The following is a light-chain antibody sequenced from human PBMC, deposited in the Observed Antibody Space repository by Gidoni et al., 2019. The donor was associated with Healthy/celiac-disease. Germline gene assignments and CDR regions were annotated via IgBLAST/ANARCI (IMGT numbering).Light chain of an antibody. V-gene: IGKV3-20*01. CDR3: QQYGSSLLT. Sequence: ELVLTSSPGTLSLSPGERATLYCRASQSVSSSYLAWYQQKPGQAPRLLIYGASSRATGIPDRFSGSGSGTVFTLTISRLGPEDFAVYYCQQYGSSLLTFGGGTKVEIK. CDR2: GAS. CDR1: QSVSSSY. J-gene: IGKJ4*01.